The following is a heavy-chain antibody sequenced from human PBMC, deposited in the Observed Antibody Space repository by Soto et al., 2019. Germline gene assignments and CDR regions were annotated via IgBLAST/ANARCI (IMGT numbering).Heavy chain of an antibody. CDR1: CSSLSEHV. J-gene: IGHJ6*02. D-gene: IGHD5-12*01. Sequence: GAPGKACSEGCCSSLSEHVQSLGRQAPGRRDERMGGIIPIFGTANYAQKFQGRVTITADESTSTAYMELSSLRSEDTAVYYCARDPPPTVARAFNYYYSCGMHVWGQGTTVTVSS. V-gene: IGHV1-69*13. CDR2: IIPIFGTA. CDR3: ARDPPPTVARAFNYYYSCGMHV.